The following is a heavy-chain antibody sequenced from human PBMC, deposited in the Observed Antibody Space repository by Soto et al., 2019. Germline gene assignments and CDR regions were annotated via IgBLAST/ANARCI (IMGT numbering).Heavy chain of an antibody. V-gene: IGHV3-30*18. CDR3: AKILGQWLSEYYFDY. D-gene: IGHD6-19*01. J-gene: IGHJ4*02. CDR1: GFTFSSYG. Sequence: GGSLRLSCAASGFTFSSYGMHWVRQAPGKGLEWVAVISYDGSNKYYADSVKGRFTISRDNSKNTLYLQMNSLRAEDTAVYYCAKILGQWLSEYYFDYWGQGTLVTVSS. CDR2: ISYDGSNK.